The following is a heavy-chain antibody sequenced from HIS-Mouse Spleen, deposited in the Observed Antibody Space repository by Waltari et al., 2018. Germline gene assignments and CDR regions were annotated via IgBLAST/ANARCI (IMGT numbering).Heavy chain of an antibody. CDR1: GGTFRSYA. CDR3: ARVWGSHHAFDI. D-gene: IGHD3-16*01. CDR2: IIPIFGTA. Sequence: QVQLVQSGAEVKKPGSSVKVSCKASGGTFRSYAIRWVRQAPGQGLEWMGGIIPIFGTANYAQKFQGRVTITADESTSTAYMELSSMRSEDTAVYYCARVWGSHHAFDIWGQGTMVTVSS. J-gene: IGHJ3*02. V-gene: IGHV1-69*01.